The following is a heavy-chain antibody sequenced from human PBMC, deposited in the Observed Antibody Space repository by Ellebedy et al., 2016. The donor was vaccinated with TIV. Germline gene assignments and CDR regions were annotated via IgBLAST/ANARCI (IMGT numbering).Heavy chain of an antibody. J-gene: IGHJ4*02. CDR3: AADSGVGAITDFDY. D-gene: IGHD1-26*01. V-gene: IGHV3-15*01. Sequence: GGSLRLSXAASGFIFSKYAMSWIRQAPGKGLEWVGRIKRKVDGGTADYAGPVKGRFTISRDDSKSTLYLQMNSLQTEDTGVYYCAADSGVGAITDFDYWGQGTLVTVSS. CDR1: GFIFSKYA. CDR2: IKRKVDGGTA.